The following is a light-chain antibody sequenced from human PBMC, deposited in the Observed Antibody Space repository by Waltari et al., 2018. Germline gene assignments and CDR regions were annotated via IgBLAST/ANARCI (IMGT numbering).Light chain of an antibody. CDR2: TNK. V-gene: IGLV1-44*01. CDR1: SSNIGRNT. J-gene: IGLJ2*01. Sequence: QSVLTQPPSASGTPGQRVTISCSGSSSNIGRNTVTWYQQLPGTAPKLLIHTNKQRPSGVPDRFSGSKSGTSASLAISGLQSEDETDYYCAAWDDSLNGAVFGGGTKLTVL. CDR3: AAWDDSLNGAV.